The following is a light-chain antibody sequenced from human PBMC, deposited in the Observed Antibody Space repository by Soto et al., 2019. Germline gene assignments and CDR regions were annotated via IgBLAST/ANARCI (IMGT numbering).Light chain of an antibody. CDR3: CSYAGSSCLLYV. CDR1: SSDVGSYNL. Sequence: QSVLTQPASVSGSPGQSITISCTGTSSDVGSYNLVSWYQQHPGKATNLMIDEVSKRLSGVSNRFSGSKSGNTASLTISGLRAEDEANYYCCSYAGSSCLLYVFRTGTRSPS. CDR2: EVS. J-gene: IGLJ1*01. V-gene: IGLV2-23*02.